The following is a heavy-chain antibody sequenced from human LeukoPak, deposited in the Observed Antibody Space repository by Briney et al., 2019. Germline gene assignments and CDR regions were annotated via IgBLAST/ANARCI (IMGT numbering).Heavy chain of an antibody. CDR3: ARDGPLSEVAATPDYYYGMDV. V-gene: IGHV1-18*04. CDR1: GYTFTSYG. D-gene: IGHD2-15*01. J-gene: IGHJ6*04. Sequence: ASVKVSCKASGYTFTSYGISWVRQAPGQGLEWMGRISAYNGNTNYAQKLQGRVTMTTDTSTSTAYMELRSLRSDDTAVYYCARDGPLSEVAATPDYYYGMDVWGKGTTVTVSS. CDR2: ISAYNGNT.